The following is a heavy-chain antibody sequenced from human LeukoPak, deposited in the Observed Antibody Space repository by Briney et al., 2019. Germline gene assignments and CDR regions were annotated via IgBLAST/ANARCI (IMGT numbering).Heavy chain of an antibody. CDR3: ARLWYDGDSYYFDY. J-gene: IGHJ4*02. CDR1: GGSFSGYY. V-gene: IGHV4-34*01. CDR2: INHSGST. D-gene: IGHD5-18*01. Sequence: SETLSLTCAVYGGSFSGYYWSLIRQPPGKGLEWIGEINHSGSTNYNPSLKSRVTISVDTSKNQFSLKLSSVTAADTAVYYCARLWYDGDSYYFDYWGQGTLVTVSS.